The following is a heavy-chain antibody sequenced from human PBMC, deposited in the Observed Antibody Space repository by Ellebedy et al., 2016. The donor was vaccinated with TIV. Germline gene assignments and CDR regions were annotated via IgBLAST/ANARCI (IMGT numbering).Heavy chain of an antibody. D-gene: IGHD3-16*01. V-gene: IGHV1-18*04. CDR1: GYTFTSYG. CDR2: LSSYNGNT. CDR3: ARIGGGVSGTSFDV. J-gene: IGHJ3*01. Sequence: AASVKVSCKASGYTFTSYGISWVRQAPGRGLEWMGWLSSYNGNTKYAQKFQGRATLTTDTSTSTTYMERRGLRSDDTALYYCARIGGGVSGTSFDVWGQGTIVTVSS.